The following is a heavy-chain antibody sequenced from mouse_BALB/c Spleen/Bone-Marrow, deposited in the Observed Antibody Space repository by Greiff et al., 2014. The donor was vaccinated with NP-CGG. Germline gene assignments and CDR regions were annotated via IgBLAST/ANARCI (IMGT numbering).Heavy chain of an antibody. CDR2: IDPANGNT. CDR3: AQGYDWAMDY. J-gene: IGHJ4*01. V-gene: IGHV14-3*02. CDR1: GFNIKDTY. Sequence: EVKLQESRAELVKPGASVKLSCTASGFNIKDTYIHWVKQRPEQGLEWIGRIDPANGNTKYDPKFQGKATITTDTSSNTAYLQLSSLTSEDTAVYYCAQGYDWAMDYWGQGTSVTVSS. D-gene: IGHD2-14*01.